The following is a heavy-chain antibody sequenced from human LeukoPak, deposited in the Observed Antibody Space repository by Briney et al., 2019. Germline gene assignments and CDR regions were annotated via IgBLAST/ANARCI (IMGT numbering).Heavy chain of an antibody. CDR2: INPNSGGT. J-gene: IGHJ4*02. Sequence: ASVKVSCKASGYTFTGYYMHWVRQAPGQGLEGMGWINPNSGGTNYAQKFQGRVTMTRDTSISTAYMELSRLRSDDTAVYYCARGPPQYSGSYTGVDYWGQGTLVTVSS. V-gene: IGHV1-2*02. CDR1: GYTFTGYY. D-gene: IGHD1-26*01. CDR3: ARGPPQYSGSYTGVDY.